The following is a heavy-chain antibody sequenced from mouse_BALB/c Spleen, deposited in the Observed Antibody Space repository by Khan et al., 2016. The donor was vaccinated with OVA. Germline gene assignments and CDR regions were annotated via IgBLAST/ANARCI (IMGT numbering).Heavy chain of an antibody. CDR2: IHPGTNNT. D-gene: IGHD6-1*01. CDR1: GYIFTSYW. V-gene: IGHV1S132*01. CDR3: SREEALYYFDY. J-gene: IGHJ2*01. Sequence: QVQLQQSGAELVKPGASVKLSCKTSGYIFTSYWLHWVKQMSGQGLEWIARIHPGTNNTYYNESLKDKATLTADKSSSTVYKQLIRLKSEDSAVYFCSREEALYYFDYWGQGTTLTVSS.